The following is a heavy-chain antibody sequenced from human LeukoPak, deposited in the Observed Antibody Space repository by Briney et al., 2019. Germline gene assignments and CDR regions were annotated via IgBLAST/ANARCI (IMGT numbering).Heavy chain of an antibody. CDR2: INPNSGTT. CDR3: ARVLRYCSGGNCYSGGLGYMDV. D-gene: IGHD2-15*01. CDR1: GGTFSSYA. V-gene: IGHV1-2*02. J-gene: IGHJ6*03. Sequence: ASVKVSCKASGGTFSSYAISWVRQAPGQGLEWMGWINPNSGTTNYAQKFQGRVTMTRDTSISTVYMELSRLRSDDTAVYYCARVLRYCSGGNCYSGGLGYMDVWGKGTTVTISS.